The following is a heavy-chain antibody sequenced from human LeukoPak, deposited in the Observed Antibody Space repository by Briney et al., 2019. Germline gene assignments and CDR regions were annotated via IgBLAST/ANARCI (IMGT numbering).Heavy chain of an antibody. J-gene: IGHJ6*02. CDR3: AKNNRYYDILTGYLNHDYYYYGMDV. Sequence: ASVKVSCKASGYTFTSYGISWVRQAPGQGLEWMGRISAYNGNTNYAQKLQGRVTMTTDTSTSTAYMELRSLRSDDTAVYYCAKNNRYYDILTGYLNHDYYYYGMDVWGQGTTVTVSS. CDR1: GYTFTSYG. D-gene: IGHD3-9*01. V-gene: IGHV1-18*01. CDR2: ISAYNGNT.